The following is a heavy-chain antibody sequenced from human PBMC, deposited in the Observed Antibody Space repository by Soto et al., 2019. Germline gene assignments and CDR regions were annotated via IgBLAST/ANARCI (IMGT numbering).Heavy chain of an antibody. J-gene: IGHJ6*02. Sequence: PGGSLRLSCAASGFTFSSYGMHWVRQAPGKGLEWVAVIWYDGSNKYYADSVKGRFTISRDNSKNTLYLQMNSLRAEDTAVYYCAREDYYGSGSYYKDYGMDVWGQGTTVTVS. CDR1: GFTFSSYG. D-gene: IGHD3-10*01. CDR3: AREDYYGSGSYYKDYGMDV. V-gene: IGHV3-33*01. CDR2: IWYDGSNK.